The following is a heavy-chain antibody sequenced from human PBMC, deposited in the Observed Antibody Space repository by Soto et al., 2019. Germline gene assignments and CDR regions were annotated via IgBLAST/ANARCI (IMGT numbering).Heavy chain of an antibody. D-gene: IGHD3-10*01. J-gene: IGHJ4*02. Sequence: PGGALRLSGAASGVTFSSYSMSWVRQAPGKGLEWVSGFRTGGDDATTYYADSVKGRFTIPRDNSKNTLFLQMNSLRAEDTAIYYCAKKANSGPGSQYFDNWGQGTLVTVSS. CDR3: AKKANSGPGSQYFDN. V-gene: IGHV3-23*01. CDR2: FRTGGDDATT. CDR1: GVTFSSYS.